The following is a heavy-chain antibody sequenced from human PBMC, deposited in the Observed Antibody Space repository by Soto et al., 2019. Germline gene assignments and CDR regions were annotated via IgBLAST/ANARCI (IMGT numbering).Heavy chain of an antibody. Sequence: QVQLVQSGAEVKKPGSSVKVSCKASGGTFSSYAISWVRQAPGQGLEWMGGIIPIYGTTNYAQKFQGRVTITADDSTSTAYMEVSSLRSEDTAVYYCAKKGAADDAIDIWGQGTMVTVSS. V-gene: IGHV1-69*12. D-gene: IGHD3-16*01. CDR2: IIPIYGTT. J-gene: IGHJ3*02. CDR1: GGTFSSYA. CDR3: AKKGAADDAIDI.